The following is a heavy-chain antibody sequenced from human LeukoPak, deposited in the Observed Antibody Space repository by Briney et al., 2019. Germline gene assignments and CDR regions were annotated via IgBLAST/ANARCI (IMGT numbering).Heavy chain of an antibody. V-gene: IGHV4-4*07. CDR2: IKTTGST. CDR1: GGSISTYF. CDR3: ARRGQGNYGSGFDY. Sequence: SETLSLTCTVSGGSISTYFWSWIRQPAGKGLEWIGRIKTTGSTNYNPSLKSRVTISVDTSKNQFSLKLSSVTAADTAVYYCARRGQGNYGSGFDYWGQGTLVTVSS. J-gene: IGHJ4*02. D-gene: IGHD3-10*01.